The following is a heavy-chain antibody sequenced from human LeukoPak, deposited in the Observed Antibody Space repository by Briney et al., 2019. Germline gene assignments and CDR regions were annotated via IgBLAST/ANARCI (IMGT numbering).Heavy chain of an antibody. Sequence: GGSLRLSXAASGFTFSSYAMSSVRQAPGKGLEWLSAISGSGGSTFYADSVKGRFTISRDNSKNTLYLQMNSLRAEDTSVYYCAKESIVAAGNVNYFDYWGQGTLVTVSS. J-gene: IGHJ4*02. CDR2: ISGSGGST. D-gene: IGHD6-13*01. V-gene: IGHV3-23*01. CDR1: GFTFSSYA. CDR3: AKESIVAAGNVNYFDY.